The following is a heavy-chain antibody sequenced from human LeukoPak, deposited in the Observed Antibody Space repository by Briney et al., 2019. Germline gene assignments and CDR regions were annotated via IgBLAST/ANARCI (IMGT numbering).Heavy chain of an antibody. CDR3: ARYGSGYDYFDY. D-gene: IGHD5-12*01. V-gene: IGHV4-39*01. J-gene: IGHJ4*02. CDR1: GGSISSSSYY. CDR2: IYHSGST. Sequence: SETLSLTCTVSGGSISSSSYYWGWIRQPPGKGLEWIGSIYHSGSTYYNPSLKSRVTISVDTSKNQFSLKLSSVTAADTAVYYCARYGSGYDYFDYWGQGTLVTVSS.